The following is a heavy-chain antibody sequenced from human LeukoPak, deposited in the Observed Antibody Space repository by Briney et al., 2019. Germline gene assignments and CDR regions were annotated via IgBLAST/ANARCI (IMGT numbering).Heavy chain of an antibody. CDR3: ARDRGNHGSGSYYLYWFDP. D-gene: IGHD3-10*01. CDR2: IYYSGST. CDR1: GGSISSYY. Sequence: SETLSFTCTVSGGSISSYYWSWIRQPPGKGLEWIGYIYYSGSTNYNPSLKSRVTISVDTSKNQFSLKLSSVTAADTAVYYCARDRGNHGSGSYYLYWFDPWGQGTLVTVSS. J-gene: IGHJ5*02. V-gene: IGHV4-59*01.